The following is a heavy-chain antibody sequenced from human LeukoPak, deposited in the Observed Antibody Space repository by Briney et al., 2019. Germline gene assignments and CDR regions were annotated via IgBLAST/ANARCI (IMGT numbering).Heavy chain of an antibody. CDR3: ARVGCSGGSCYSTFDY. V-gene: IGHV1-69*05. J-gene: IGHJ4*02. Sequence: SVKVSCKASGGTFSSYAISWVRQAPGQGLEWMGGIIPIFGTANYAQKFQGRVTITTDESTGTAYMELSSLRSEDTAVYYCARVGCSGGSCYSTFDYWGQGTLVTVSS. CDR1: GGTFSSYA. CDR2: IIPIFGTA. D-gene: IGHD2-15*01.